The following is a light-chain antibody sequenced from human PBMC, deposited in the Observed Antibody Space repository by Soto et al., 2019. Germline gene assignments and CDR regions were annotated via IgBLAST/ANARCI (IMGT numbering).Light chain of an antibody. CDR3: QHPYDTPA. J-gene: IGKJ4*01. Sequence: IQMTQSPSSLSASVGDRVTITCRASRSIYNYLHWYQQKPGKAPKLLAFGASNLYNGVPLRFRGSTSGSGFTDYSVAIASLQSEDFATYDCQHPYDTPAFGGGTTVQVK. CDR1: RSIYNY. CDR2: GAS. V-gene: IGKV1-39*01.